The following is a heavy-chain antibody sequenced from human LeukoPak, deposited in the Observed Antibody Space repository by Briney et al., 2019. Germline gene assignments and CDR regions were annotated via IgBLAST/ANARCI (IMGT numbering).Heavy chain of an antibody. D-gene: IGHD3/OR15-3a*01. CDR2: ISTYNGNT. J-gene: IGHJ4*02. CDR3: ARTYDSSTGYYFDY. CDR1: GYTFTNGG. V-gene: IGHV1-18*01. Sequence: ASVTVSCRASGYTFTNGGITWLRQAPGQGLERMGYISTYNGNTDYAQKFQDRVTLTTDTSTSTAYMELRSLRSDDTAVYFCARTYDSSTGYYFDYWGQGTLVTVSS.